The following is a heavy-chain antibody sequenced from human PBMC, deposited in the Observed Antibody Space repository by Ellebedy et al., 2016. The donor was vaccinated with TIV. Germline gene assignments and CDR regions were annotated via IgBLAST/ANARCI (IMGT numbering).Heavy chain of an antibody. V-gene: IGHV4-59*08. Sequence: MPGGSLRLSCTVSGGSISNYYWSWIRQPPGKGLEWIGYIYYSGSTNYNPSLKSRVTISVDTSKNQFSLKLSSVTAADTAVYYCARHKEGYCTNGVCSYFDYWGQGTLVTVSS. D-gene: IGHD2-8*01. J-gene: IGHJ4*02. CDR3: ARHKEGYCTNGVCSYFDY. CDR2: IYYSGST. CDR1: GGSISNYY.